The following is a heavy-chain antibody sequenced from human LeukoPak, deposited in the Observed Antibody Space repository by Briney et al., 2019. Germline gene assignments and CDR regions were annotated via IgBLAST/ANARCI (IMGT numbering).Heavy chain of an antibody. Sequence: PGGSLRLSCAASGFTFSSYWMSWVRQAPGKGLEWVANIKQDGSEKYYVDSVKGRSTISRDNAKNSLYLQMNSLRAEDTAVYYCASDVLATGYYYYYMDVWGKGTTVTVSS. CDR2: IKQDGSEK. J-gene: IGHJ6*03. CDR1: GFTFSSYW. D-gene: IGHD5-12*01. V-gene: IGHV3-7*01. CDR3: ASDVLATGYYYYYMDV.